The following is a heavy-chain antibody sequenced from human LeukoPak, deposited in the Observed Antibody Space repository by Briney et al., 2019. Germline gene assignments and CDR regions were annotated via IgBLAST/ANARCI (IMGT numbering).Heavy chain of an antibody. J-gene: IGHJ4*02. Sequence: SETLSLTCTVSGGSISSYYWSWIRQPAGKGLEWIGRIYTSGSTNYNPSLKSRVTMSVDTSKNQFSLKLSSVTAADTAVYYCASRILGCSSTSCSSGSYFDYWGQGTLVTVSS. CDR2: IYTSGST. CDR1: GGSISSYY. D-gene: IGHD2-2*01. CDR3: ASRILGCSSTSCSSGSYFDY. V-gene: IGHV4-4*07.